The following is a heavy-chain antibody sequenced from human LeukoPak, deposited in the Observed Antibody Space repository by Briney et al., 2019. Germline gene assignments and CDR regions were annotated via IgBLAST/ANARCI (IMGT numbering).Heavy chain of an antibody. J-gene: IGHJ4*02. CDR3: ARHGYYDSSGSYYFDY. D-gene: IGHD3-22*01. Sequence: ASVNVSCKASGYTFTGYYMHWVRQAPGQGLEWMGWINPNSGGTNYAQKFQGRVTMTRDTSISTAYMELSRLRSDDTAVYYCARHGYYDSSGSYYFDYWGQGTLVTVSS. V-gene: IGHV1-2*02. CDR2: INPNSGGT. CDR1: GYTFTGYY.